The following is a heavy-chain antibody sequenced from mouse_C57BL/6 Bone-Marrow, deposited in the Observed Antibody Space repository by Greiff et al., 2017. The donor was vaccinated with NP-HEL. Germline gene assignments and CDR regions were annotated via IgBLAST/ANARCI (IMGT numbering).Heavy chain of an antibody. CDR3: ARDLYYGSSLYAMDY. CDR2: ISYDGSN. V-gene: IGHV3-6*01. D-gene: IGHD1-1*01. Sequence: EVQLQESGPGLVKPSQSLSLTCSVTGYSITSGYYWNWIRQFPGNKLEWMGYISYDGSNNYNPSLKNRISITRDTSKNQFFLKLKSVTTEDTATYYGARDLYYGSSLYAMDYWGQGTSVTVSS. J-gene: IGHJ4*01. CDR1: GYSITSGYY.